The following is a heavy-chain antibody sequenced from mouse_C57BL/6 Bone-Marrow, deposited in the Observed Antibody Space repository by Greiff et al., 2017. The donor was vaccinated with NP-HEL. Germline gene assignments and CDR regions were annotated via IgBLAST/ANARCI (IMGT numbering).Heavy chain of an antibody. CDR1: GFTFSDYG. D-gene: IGHD2-3*01. J-gene: IGHJ3*01. Sequence: EVQGVESGGGLVQPGGSLKLSCAASGFTFSDYGMAWVRQAPRKGPEWVAFISNLAYSIYYADTVTGRFTISRENAKNTLYLEMSSLRSEDTAMYYCATYDGYPAWFAYWGQGTLVTVSA. CDR2: ISNLAYSI. V-gene: IGHV5-15*01. CDR3: ATYDGYPAWFAY.